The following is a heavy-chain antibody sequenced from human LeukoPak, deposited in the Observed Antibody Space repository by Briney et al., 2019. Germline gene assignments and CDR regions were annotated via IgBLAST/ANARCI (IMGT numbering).Heavy chain of an antibody. V-gene: IGHV3-9*01. Sequence: GRSLRLSCAASGFTFDDYAMHWVRQAPGKGLEWVSGISWNSGSIGYADSVKGRFTISRDNAKNSLYLQMNSLRAEDTALYYCALVPAAIRGYYYYGMDVRGQGTTVTVSS. J-gene: IGHJ6*02. CDR1: GFTFDDYA. CDR2: ISWNSGSI. CDR3: ALVPAAIRGYYYYGMDV. D-gene: IGHD2-2*02.